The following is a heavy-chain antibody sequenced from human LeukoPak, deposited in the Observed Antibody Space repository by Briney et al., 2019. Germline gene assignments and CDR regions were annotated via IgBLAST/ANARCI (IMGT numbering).Heavy chain of an antibody. V-gene: IGHV4-31*03. CDR2: IYYSGST. J-gene: IGHJ4*02. Sequence: SQTLSLTCTVSGGSISSGGYYWTWIRQLPGKGLEWIGYIYYSGSTYYNPSLRSRVTISVDTSKNQFSLKLSSVTAADTAVYYCARGRPAAGQDFFDYWGQGTLVTVSS. D-gene: IGHD6-13*01. CDR1: GGSISSGGYY. CDR3: ARGRPAAGQDFFDY.